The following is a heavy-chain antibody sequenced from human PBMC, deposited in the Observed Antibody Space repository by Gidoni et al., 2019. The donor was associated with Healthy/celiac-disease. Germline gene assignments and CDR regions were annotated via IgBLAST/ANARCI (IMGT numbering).Heavy chain of an antibody. D-gene: IGHD6-13*01. Sequence: QVQLVESGGGVVQPGRSLRLSCAASGFTFSSYGMRWVRQAPGKGLEWVAVISYYGSNKYYADSVKGRFTISRDNSKNTLYLQMNSLRAEDTAVYYCAKAAGTLYYYGMDVWGQGTTVTVSS. J-gene: IGHJ6*02. V-gene: IGHV3-30*18. CDR3: AKAAGTLYYYGMDV. CDR1: GFTFSSYG. CDR2: ISYYGSNK.